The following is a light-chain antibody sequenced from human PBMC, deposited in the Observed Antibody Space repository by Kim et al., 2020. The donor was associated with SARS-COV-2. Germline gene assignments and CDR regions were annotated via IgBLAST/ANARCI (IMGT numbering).Light chain of an antibody. J-gene: IGKJ5*01. V-gene: IGKV3-20*01. CDR1: QSVSSSY. Sequence: SPGERATLSCRASQSVSSSYLAWYQQKPGPAPRLLIYGASSRATGIPDRFSGSGSGTDFTLTISRLEPEDFAVYYCQQYGSSPRTFGQGTRLEIK. CDR3: QQYGSSPRT. CDR2: GAS.